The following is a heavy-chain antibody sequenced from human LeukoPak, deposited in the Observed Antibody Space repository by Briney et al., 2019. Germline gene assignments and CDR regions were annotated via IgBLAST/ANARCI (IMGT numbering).Heavy chain of an antibody. CDR1: GFTFSNYW. CDR3: ATVAGDCSGGRCYLLRFDY. D-gene: IGHD2-15*01. CDR2: IKLDGSEK. J-gene: IGHJ4*02. V-gene: IGHV3-7*01. Sequence: GGSLRLSCAASGFTFSNYWMSWVRQAPGKGLEWVANIKLDGSEKDYVDSVKGRFTISRDNAKDSLYLQMNSLRGDDTAVYYCATVAGDCSGGRCYLLRFDYWGQGTLVTVSS.